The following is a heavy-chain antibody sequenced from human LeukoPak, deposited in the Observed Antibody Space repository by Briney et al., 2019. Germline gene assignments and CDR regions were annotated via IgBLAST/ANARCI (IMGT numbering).Heavy chain of an antibody. V-gene: IGHV4-59*01. J-gene: IGHJ4*02. CDR3: ARSSRGYYYDSSVPGDFDY. CDR1: GGSISSYY. Sequence: PSETLSLTCTVSGGSISSYYWSWIRQPPGKGLEWIGYIYYSGSTNYNPFLKSRVTISVDTSKNQFSLKLSSVTAADTAVYYCARSSRGYYYDSSVPGDFDYWGQGTLVTVSS. CDR2: IYYSGST. D-gene: IGHD3-22*01.